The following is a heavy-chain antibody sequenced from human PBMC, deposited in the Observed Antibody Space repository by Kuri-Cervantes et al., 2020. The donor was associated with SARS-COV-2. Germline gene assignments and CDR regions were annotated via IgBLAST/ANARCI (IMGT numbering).Heavy chain of an antibody. V-gene: IGHV3-48*02. CDR3: ARDGTSRRIDY. Sequence: GGSLRLSCAASGFTFSSYSMNWVRQAPGKGLEWVSYISSSSSTIYYADSVKGRFTISRDNAKNSLYLQMSSLRDEDTAVYYCARDGTSRRIDYWGQGTLVTVSS. CDR2: ISSSSSTI. J-gene: IGHJ4*02. D-gene: IGHD6-13*01. CDR1: GFTFSSYS.